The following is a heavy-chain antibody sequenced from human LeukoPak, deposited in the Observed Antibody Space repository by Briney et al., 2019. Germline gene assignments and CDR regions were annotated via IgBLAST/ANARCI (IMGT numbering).Heavy chain of an antibody. V-gene: IGHV1-69*01. CDR2: IIHIFGTA. D-gene: IGHD6-6*01. Sequence: SVKVSCTASGGTFSSYAISWVRQAPGQGLELMGGIIHIFGTANYAQKFQGRVTITADESTSTAYMELSSLRSEDTAVYYCARGAPGIRPFDAFDIWGQGTMVTVSS. CDR3: ARGAPGIRPFDAFDI. CDR1: GGTFSSYA. J-gene: IGHJ3*02.